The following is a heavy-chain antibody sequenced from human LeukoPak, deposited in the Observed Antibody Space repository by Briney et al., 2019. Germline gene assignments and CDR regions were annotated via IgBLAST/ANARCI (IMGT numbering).Heavy chain of an antibody. CDR1: GFTFNTYG. CDR3: ASFGTTWRYSDGSFGDY. V-gene: IGHV3-30*02. Sequence: GGSLRLSCAAFGFTFNTYGMHWVRQPPGKGLEWVACIRPDGSKQYYVDSVKGRFTISRDNSKNTLYLQMNSLRADDTAVYYCASFGTTWRYSDGSFGDYWGQGSLVTVSS. J-gene: IGHJ4*02. D-gene: IGHD5-18*01. CDR2: IRPDGSKQ.